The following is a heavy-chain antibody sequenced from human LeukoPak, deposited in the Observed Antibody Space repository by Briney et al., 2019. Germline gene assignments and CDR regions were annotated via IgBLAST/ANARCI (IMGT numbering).Heavy chain of an antibody. D-gene: IGHD4-23*01. J-gene: IGHJ6*02. CDR3: ARPHYGGNSGKANYYYGLDV. Sequence: GGSLRLSCAASGFIVSRIVSSNYLAWVRQASGKGLEWVSVIFSGGTTHYADSVKGRFTISRDNSKNTLYLQMNSLRAEDTAVFYCARPHYGGNSGKANYYYGLDVWGQGTTVTVSS. CDR1: GFIVSRIVSSNY. CDR2: IFSGGTT. V-gene: IGHV3-66*02.